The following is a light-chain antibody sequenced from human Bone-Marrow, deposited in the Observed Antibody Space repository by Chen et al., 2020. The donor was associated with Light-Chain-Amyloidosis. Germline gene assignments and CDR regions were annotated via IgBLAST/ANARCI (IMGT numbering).Light chain of an antibody. CDR3: QQYGTSPLT. Sequence: IVVTHSPGTLSLSRGEGANLSCSASQTISSNYLTWYQQKFGQAPRLLIYGSSSRATGIPDRFTGSGSGTDFTLTINRLEPEDFAMYYCQQYGTSPLTFGGGTKVEIK. CDR1: QTISSNY. J-gene: IGKJ4*01. V-gene: IGKV3-20*01. CDR2: GSS.